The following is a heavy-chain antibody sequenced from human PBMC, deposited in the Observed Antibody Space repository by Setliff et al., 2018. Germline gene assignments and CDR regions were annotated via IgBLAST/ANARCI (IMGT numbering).Heavy chain of an antibody. CDR1: GFSFSDYG. CDR3: ARTCSGSGCYAGLES. D-gene: IGHD2-15*01. V-gene: IGHV3-30*03. CDR2: ISFDGSDK. Sequence: PGGSLRLSCAASGFSFSDYGVHWVRQAPGKGLEWVAIISFDGSDKYYADSVKGRFTISRDNARNTLYLQMNSLRPEDTAVYYCARTCSGSGCYAGLESWGQGTPVTVSS. J-gene: IGHJ4*02.